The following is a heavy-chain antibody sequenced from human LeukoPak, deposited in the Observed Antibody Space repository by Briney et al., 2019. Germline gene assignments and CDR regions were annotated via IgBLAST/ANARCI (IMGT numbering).Heavy chain of an antibody. Sequence: GGFLRLSCAASGFTFSSYAMSWVRQAPGKGLEWVSAISGSGGSTYYADSVKGRFTISRDNSKNTLYLQMNSLRAEDTAVYYCAKDPEHGYYFDYWGQGTLVTVSS. CDR2: ISGSGGST. CDR3: AKDPEHGYYFDY. CDR1: GFTFSSYA. D-gene: IGHD1/OR15-1a*01. V-gene: IGHV3-23*01. J-gene: IGHJ4*02.